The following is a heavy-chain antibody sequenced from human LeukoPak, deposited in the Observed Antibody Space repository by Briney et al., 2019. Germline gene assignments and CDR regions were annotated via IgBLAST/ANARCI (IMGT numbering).Heavy chain of an antibody. V-gene: IGHV3-48*03. CDR3: ARAAARLFDY. CDR2: ISGTGITI. Sequence: GGSLRLSCAASGFTFSSYEMNWVRQAPGKGLEWVSFISGTGITIFYADSVKGRFTISGDNARNSLYLQMNSLRAEDTAVYYCARAAARLFDYWGQGTLVTVSS. J-gene: IGHJ4*02. D-gene: IGHD6-6*01. CDR1: GFTFSSYE.